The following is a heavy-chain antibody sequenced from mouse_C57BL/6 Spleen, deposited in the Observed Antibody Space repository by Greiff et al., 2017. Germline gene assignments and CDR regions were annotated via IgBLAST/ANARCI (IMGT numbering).Heavy chain of an antibody. CDR3: ARPGHYYGSSWGIGYAMDY. Sequence: QVQLQQSGPGLVQPSQSLSITCTVSGFSLTSYGVHWVRQSPGKGLEWLGVIWSGGSTDYNAAFISRLSISKDNSKSQVFFKMNSLQADDTAIYYCARPGHYYGSSWGIGYAMDYWGQGTSVTVSS. D-gene: IGHD1-1*01. V-gene: IGHV2-2*01. J-gene: IGHJ4*01. CDR1: GFSLTSYG. CDR2: IWSGGST.